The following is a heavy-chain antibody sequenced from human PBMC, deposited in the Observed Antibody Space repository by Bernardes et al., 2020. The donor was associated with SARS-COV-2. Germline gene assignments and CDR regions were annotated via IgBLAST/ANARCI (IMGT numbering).Heavy chain of an antibody. CDR1: GFTFSSYW. J-gene: IGHJ4*02. Sequence: GGSLRLSCAASGFTFSSYWMSWVRQAPGKGLEWVANIKQDGSEKYYVDSVKGRFTISRDNAKNSLYLQMNSLRAEDTAVYYCARVEIRYDFWSGYYRNHAFDYWGQGTLVTVSS. V-gene: IGHV3-7*05. CDR3: ARVEIRYDFWSGYYRNHAFDY. CDR2: IKQDGSEK. D-gene: IGHD3-3*01.